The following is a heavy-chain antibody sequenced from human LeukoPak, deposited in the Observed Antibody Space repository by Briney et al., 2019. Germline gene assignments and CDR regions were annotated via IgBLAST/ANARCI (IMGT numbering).Heavy chain of an antibody. J-gene: IGHJ6*04. CDR3: AELGITMIGGV. V-gene: IGHV3-13*01. CDR2: IGTAGDT. Sequence: GGSLRLSCAASGVTFSNYDMHWVRQATGKGLEWVSAIGTAGDTYYPGSVKGRFTISRENAKTSLYLQMNSLRAEDTAVYYCAELGITMIGGVWGKGTTVTISS. D-gene: IGHD3-10*02. CDR1: GVTFSNYD.